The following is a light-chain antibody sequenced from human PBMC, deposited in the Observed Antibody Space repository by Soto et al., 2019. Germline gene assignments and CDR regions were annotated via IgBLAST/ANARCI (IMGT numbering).Light chain of an antibody. CDR3: QQYGSSPYT. CDR1: QSVSSSY. V-gene: IGKV3-20*01. Sequence: EIVLTPSPGTLSLSPGERATLSCRASQSVSSSYLAWYQQKPGQAPRLLIYGASSRATGIPDRFSGSGSGTDFTLTISRLEPEDFAVYYCQQYGSSPYTFGKGTKLEIK. CDR2: GAS. J-gene: IGKJ2*01.